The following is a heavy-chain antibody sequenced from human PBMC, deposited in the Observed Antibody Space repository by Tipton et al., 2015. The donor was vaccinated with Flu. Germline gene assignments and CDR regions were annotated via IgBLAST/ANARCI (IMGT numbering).Heavy chain of an antibody. CDR3: ARVPLIPMVRGFRGYYFDY. D-gene: IGHD3-10*01. CDR2: IYYSGST. CDR1: GGSISSYY. J-gene: IGHJ4*02. V-gene: IGHV4-59*01. Sequence: TLSLTCTVSGGSISSYYWSWIRQPPGKGLEWIGYIYYSGSTNYNPSLKSRVTISVDTSKNQFSLKLSSVTAADTAVYYCARVPLIPMVRGFRGYYFDYWGQGTLVTVSS.